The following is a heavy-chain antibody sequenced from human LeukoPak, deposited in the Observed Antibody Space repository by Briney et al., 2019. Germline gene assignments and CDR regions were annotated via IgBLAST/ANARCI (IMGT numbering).Heavy chain of an antibody. CDR3: ARAGFDYCSGGSCYSEDDY. CDR1: GYTFTSYG. J-gene: IGHJ4*02. V-gene: IGHV1-18*01. D-gene: IGHD2-15*01. CDR2: ISAYNGNT. Sequence: ASVKVSCKASGYTFTSYGISWVRQAPGQGLEWMGWISAYNGNTNYAQKFQGRVTITTDESTSTAYMELSSLRSEDTAVYYCARAGFDYCSGGSCYSEDDYWGQGTLVTVSS.